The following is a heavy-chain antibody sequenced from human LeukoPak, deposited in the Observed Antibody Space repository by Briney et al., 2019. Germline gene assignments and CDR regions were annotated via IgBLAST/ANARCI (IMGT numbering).Heavy chain of an antibody. CDR2: IYNSGST. CDR3: ARGAVPAAIVWFDP. J-gene: IGHJ5*02. CDR1: GDSISSGGYS. V-gene: IGHV4-30-2*01. Sequence: PSQTLYLTCTVSGDSISSGGYSWSWIRQPPGKSLEWIGYIYNSGSTYYNPSLKCRVTISVDRSKNQFSLKLSSVTAADTAVYYCARGAVPAAIVWFDPWGQGTLVAVSS. D-gene: IGHD2-2*01.